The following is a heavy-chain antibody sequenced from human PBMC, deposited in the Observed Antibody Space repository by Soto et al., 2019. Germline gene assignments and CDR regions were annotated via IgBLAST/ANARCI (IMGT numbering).Heavy chain of an antibody. J-gene: IGHJ4*02. CDR1: VFSFSNGW. CDR3: STDEWE. D-gene: IGHD1-26*01. V-gene: IGHV3-15*05. Sequence: EVKLVESGGGLVKPGGSLRLSCAASVFSFSNGWMSWVRQAPGKGLEWVGRIQSKIHGGTTDYAAHVKGRFTMSRDDSKNTLYLQMHSLQTEDTAVYYCSTDEWEWGQGTLVTVSS. CDR2: IQSKIHGGTT.